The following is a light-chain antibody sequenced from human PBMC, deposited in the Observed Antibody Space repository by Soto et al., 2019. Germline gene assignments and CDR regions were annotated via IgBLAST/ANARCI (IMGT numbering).Light chain of an antibody. J-gene: IGLJ1*01. Sequence: QSVLTQPHSASGTPGQRVTISCSGSSSNIGTSSVHWFQQLPGTAPKLLISTTNQRPSGVPERFSGSKSGTSASLAISGLQSEDEADYYCAAWDESMNGHVFVPGNKVTVL. CDR3: AAWDESMNGHV. CDR2: TTN. V-gene: IGLV1-44*01. CDR1: SSNIGTSS.